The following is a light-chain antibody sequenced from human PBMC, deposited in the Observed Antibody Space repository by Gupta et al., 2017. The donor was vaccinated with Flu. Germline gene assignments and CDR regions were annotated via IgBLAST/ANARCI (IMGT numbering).Light chain of an antibody. J-gene: IGLJ2*01. CDR3: GTWDSGLSAVV. CDR2: ENN. CDR1: RSNIGNNY. V-gene: IGLV1-51*02. Sequence: QSVLTQPPSVSAAPGPKVTIYSSGTRSNIGNNYVSWYQQFPGKAPKLLIYENNKRPSGITARFSGSKSGTSATLGITGLQTGDEADYYCGTWDSGLSAVVFGGGTKLTVL.